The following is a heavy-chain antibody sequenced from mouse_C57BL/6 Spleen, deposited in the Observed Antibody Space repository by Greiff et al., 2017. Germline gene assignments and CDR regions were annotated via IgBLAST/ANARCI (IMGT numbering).Heavy chain of an antibody. Sequence: EVMLVESGGGLVQPGGSLKLSCAASGFTFSDYYMYWVRQTPEKRLEWVAYISNGGGSTYYPDTVKGRFTISRDNAKNTLYLQMSGLKSEDTAMYYCARGYEYYFDYWGQGTSLTVSS. CDR2: ISNGGGST. CDR3: ARGYEYYFDY. D-gene: IGHD1-2*01. CDR1: GFTFSDYY. J-gene: IGHJ2*02. V-gene: IGHV5-12*01.